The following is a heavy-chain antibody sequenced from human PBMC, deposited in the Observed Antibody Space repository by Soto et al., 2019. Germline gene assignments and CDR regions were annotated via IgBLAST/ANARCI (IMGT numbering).Heavy chain of an antibody. D-gene: IGHD3-10*01. CDR1: GFPFSSYG. CDR2: IWYDGNSR. CDR3: ARDHFGDFHPNYYFDS. Sequence: GGSLRLSCAASGFPFSSYGMHWVRQAPGKGLEWVAVIWYDGNSRYYADSVKGRFTISRDNSKNTLYLQMNSLRAEDTAMYYCARDHFGDFHPNYYFDSWGQGTLVTVSS. J-gene: IGHJ4*02. V-gene: IGHV3-33*01.